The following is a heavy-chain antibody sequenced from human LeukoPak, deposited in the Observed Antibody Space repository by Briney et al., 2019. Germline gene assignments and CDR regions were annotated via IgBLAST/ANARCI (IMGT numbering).Heavy chain of an antibody. Sequence: ASVKVSCKASGYTFTSYDINWVRQATGQGLEWMGWMNPNSGNTGYAQKFQGRVTMTRNTSISTAHMELSSLRSEDTAVYYCARSLSGLLRGYFQHWGQGTLVTVSS. CDR2: MNPNSGNT. V-gene: IGHV1-8*01. D-gene: IGHD1-26*01. CDR1: GYTFTSYD. J-gene: IGHJ1*01. CDR3: ARSLSGLLRGYFQH.